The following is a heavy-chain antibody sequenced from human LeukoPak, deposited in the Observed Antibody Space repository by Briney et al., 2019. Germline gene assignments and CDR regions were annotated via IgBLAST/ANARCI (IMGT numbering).Heavy chain of an antibody. V-gene: IGHV1-8*01. CDR3: ARDFQTYYYDSSGYERINWFDP. CDR2: MNPNSGNT. J-gene: IGHJ5*02. D-gene: IGHD3-22*01. CDR1: GYTFTSYD. Sequence: ASVKVSCKASGYTFTSYDINWVRQATGQGLEWMGWMNPNSGNTGYAQKFQGRATMTRNTSISTAYMELSSLRSEDTAVYYCARDFQTYYYDSSGYERINWFDPWGQGTLVTVSS.